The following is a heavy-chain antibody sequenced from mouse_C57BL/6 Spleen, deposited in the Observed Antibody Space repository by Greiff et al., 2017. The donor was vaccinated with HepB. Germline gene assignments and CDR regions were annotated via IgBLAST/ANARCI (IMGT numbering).Heavy chain of an antibody. V-gene: IGHV1-50*01. CDR2: IDPSDSYT. CDR3: ARDDYDGP. CDR1: GYTFTSYW. J-gene: IGHJ3*01. Sequence: QVQLQQPGAELVKPGASVKLSCKASGYTFTSYWMQWVKQRPGQGLEWIGEIDPSDSYTNYNQKFKGKATLTVDTSSSTAYIQLSSLTSEDSAVYYCARDDYDGPWGQGTLVTVSA. D-gene: IGHD2-3*01.